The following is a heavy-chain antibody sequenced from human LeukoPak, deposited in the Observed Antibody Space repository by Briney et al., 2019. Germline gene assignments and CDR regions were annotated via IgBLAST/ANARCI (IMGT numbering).Heavy chain of an antibody. CDR3: ARELWGAEERAAFDI. Sequence: GGCLRLSCAASGFTFSSYSMNWVRPAPGKAREWVSSISSSSSYTYYADSVKGRFTISRDNAKNSLYLQMNSLRAEDTAVYHCARELWGAEERAAFDIWGQGTMVTVSP. CDR2: ISSSSSYT. D-gene: IGHD3-16*01. J-gene: IGHJ3*02. CDR1: GFTFSSYS. V-gene: IGHV3-21*01.